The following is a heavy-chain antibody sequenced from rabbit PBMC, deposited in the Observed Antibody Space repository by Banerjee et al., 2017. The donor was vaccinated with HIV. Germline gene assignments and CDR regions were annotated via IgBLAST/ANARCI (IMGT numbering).Heavy chain of an antibody. D-gene: IGHD4-2*01. Sequence: QEQLVESGGGLVQPEGSLTLTCKASGIDFSSYYDMCWVRQAPGKGLEWIACIDAGSRGRTWYASWAKGRFTISKTSSTTVTLQMTSLTAADTATYFCAREGAGSIGWNFNLWGPGTLVTVS. CDR1: GIDFSSYYD. V-gene: IGHV1S45*01. CDR3: AREGAGSIGWNFNL. CDR2: IDAGSRGRT. J-gene: IGHJ4*01.